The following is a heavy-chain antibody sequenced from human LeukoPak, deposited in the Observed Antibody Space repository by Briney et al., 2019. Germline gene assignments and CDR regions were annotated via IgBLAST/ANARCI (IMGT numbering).Heavy chain of an antibody. D-gene: IGHD6-19*01. Sequence: SQTLSLTCAVYGGSFSGYYWNWIRQSSGKGLEWIGEINHSGSTNYNPSLKTRVTISVDTSKNQFSLKLSSLTAADTTVYYCARGFDSGWSTLFDYWGQGTLVTVSS. J-gene: IGHJ4*02. CDR1: GGSFSGYY. CDR2: INHSGST. CDR3: ARGFDSGWSTLFDY. V-gene: IGHV4-34*01.